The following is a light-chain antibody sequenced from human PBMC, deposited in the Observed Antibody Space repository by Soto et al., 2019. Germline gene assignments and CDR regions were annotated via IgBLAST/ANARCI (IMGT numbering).Light chain of an antibody. Sequence: QSALTQPASVSGSPGQSITISCTGTSSDVGGYNYVSWYQQHPGKAPKLMIYEVSNRPSGVSNRFSGSKSGNTASLTISGLQAEEESDYYCSSYTSSSTPLVFGTGTKLPVL. J-gene: IGLJ1*01. CDR3: SSYTSSSTPLV. CDR2: EVS. CDR1: SSDVGGYNY. V-gene: IGLV2-14*01.